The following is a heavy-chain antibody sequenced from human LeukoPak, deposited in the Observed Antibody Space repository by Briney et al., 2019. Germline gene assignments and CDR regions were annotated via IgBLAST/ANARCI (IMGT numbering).Heavy chain of an antibody. CDR1: GYTFTGYY. D-gene: IGHD1-7*01. Sequence: ASVKVSCKASGYTFTGYYMHWVRQAPGQGLEWMGRINPNSGGTNYAQKFQGRVTMTRDTSISAAYMELSRLRSDDTAVYYCARDPDWNYVVDYWGQGTLVTVSP. J-gene: IGHJ4*02. CDR2: INPNSGGT. CDR3: ARDPDWNYVVDY. V-gene: IGHV1-2*06.